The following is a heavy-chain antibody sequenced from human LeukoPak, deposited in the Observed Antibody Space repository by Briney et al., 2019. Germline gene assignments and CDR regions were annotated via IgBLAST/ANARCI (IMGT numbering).Heavy chain of an antibody. CDR3: ARRSGGTGYFDY. CDR2: INHSGRT. Sequence: SETLSLTCAVYGGSFSAYYWSWIRQPPGKGLEWIGEINHSGRTNYNASLKSRVTISVDTSKNQFSLKLSSVTAADTAVYYCARRSGGTGYFDYWGQGTLVTVSS. CDR1: GGSFSAYY. V-gene: IGHV4-34*01. D-gene: IGHD3-3*01. J-gene: IGHJ4*02.